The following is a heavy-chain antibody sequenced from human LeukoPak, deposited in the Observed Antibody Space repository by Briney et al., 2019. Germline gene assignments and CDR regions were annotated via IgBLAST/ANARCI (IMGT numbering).Heavy chain of an antibody. D-gene: IGHD2-2*01. Sequence: SETLSLTCIVSGGSISSGSFYWNWIRQPAGKGLEWIGRIHTSGSTNYNPSLKSRVTVSVDTSKNQFSLNLSSVTAADTAVYYCARVVAYCTSTNCYPVDFDYWGQGTLVTVSS. V-gene: IGHV4-61*02. CDR3: ARVVAYCTSTNCYPVDFDY. CDR2: IHTSGST. CDR1: GGSISSGSFY. J-gene: IGHJ4*02.